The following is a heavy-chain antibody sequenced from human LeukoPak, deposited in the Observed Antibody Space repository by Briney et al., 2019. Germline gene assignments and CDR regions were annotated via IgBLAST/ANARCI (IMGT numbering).Heavy chain of an antibody. D-gene: IGHD5-24*01. CDR1: GGSFSGYY. CDR2: INHSGST. Sequence: PSETLSLTCAVYGGSFSGYYWSWIRQPPGKGLEWIGEINHSGSTNYNPSLKSRVTISVDTSKNQFSLKLSSVTAADTAVYYCARVRRWLQYSDYWGQGTLVTVSS. V-gene: IGHV4-34*01. CDR3: ARVRRWLQYSDY. J-gene: IGHJ4*02.